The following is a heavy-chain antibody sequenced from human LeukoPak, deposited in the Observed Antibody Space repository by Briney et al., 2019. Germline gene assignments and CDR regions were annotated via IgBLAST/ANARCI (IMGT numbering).Heavy chain of an antibody. Sequence: PGGSLRLSCTASGFTFSINAMSWVRQAPGKGLEWVSGISGSGGSTYYADSVRGRFTISRDNSKNTLYLHVNSLRAEDTAIYYWAGGYYYESSGYWIPFDYWGQEPLVTVSS. CDR1: GFTFSINA. V-gene: IGHV3-23*01. J-gene: IGHJ4*02. D-gene: IGHD3-22*01. CDR3: AGGYYYESSGYWIPFDY. CDR2: ISGSGGST.